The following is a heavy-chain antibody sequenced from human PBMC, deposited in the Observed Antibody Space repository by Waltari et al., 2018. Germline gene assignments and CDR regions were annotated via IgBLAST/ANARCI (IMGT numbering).Heavy chain of an antibody. J-gene: IGHJ4*02. CDR1: GYTFTGYY. D-gene: IGHD6-13*01. CDR2: INPNSGGT. Sequence: QVQLVQSGAEVKKPGASVKVSCKASGYTFTGYYMHWVRQAPGQGLEWMGRINPNSGGTNYAQKCQGRVTMTRDTSISTAYMELSRRRSDDTAVYYCAREGRAAAATSIDYWGQGTLVTVSS. CDR3: AREGRAAAATSIDY. V-gene: IGHV1-2*06.